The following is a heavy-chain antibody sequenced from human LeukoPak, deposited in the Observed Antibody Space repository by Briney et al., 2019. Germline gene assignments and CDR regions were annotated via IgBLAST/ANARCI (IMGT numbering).Heavy chain of an antibody. D-gene: IGHD2-2*01. Sequence: TGGSLRLSCTASGCAFDEHGMSWVRQVPGKGLEWVSGINWSGGSTGYADPLRGRFTISRDNAKNSLYLQMDSLRAEDTALYYCARAPITSPFYFDYWGQGTLVTVSS. CDR1: GCAFDEHG. V-gene: IGHV3-20*04. CDR3: ARAPITSPFYFDY. CDR2: INWSGGST. J-gene: IGHJ4*02.